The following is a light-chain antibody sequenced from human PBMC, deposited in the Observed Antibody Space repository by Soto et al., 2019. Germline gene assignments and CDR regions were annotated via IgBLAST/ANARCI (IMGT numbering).Light chain of an antibody. V-gene: IGLV2-14*01. Sequence: QSVLTQPASVSGSPGQSVTISCTGTSSDVGGYNYVSWYQHHPGKAPKLMLYGVSDRPLGISSRFSGSKSGNTASLTISGLQPEDEADYYCGSYTSSSTLIFGGGTKLTVL. CDR2: GVS. J-gene: IGLJ2*01. CDR1: SSDVGGYNY. CDR3: GSYTSSSTLI.